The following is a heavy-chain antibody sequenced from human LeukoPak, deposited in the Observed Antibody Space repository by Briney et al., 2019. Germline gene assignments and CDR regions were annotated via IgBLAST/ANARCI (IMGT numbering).Heavy chain of an antibody. V-gene: IGHV1-2*02. Sequence: GASVKVSCKTSGYTFSGYYIHWMRQAPGQGLDWMGWINPNNGDTNFAQKFQGRVTLTRDTSITIAYMELSRLTSDDTAVYYCARVGVFGGNSGAFGFWGQGTMVIVSS. CDR2: INPNNGDT. CDR1: GYTFSGYY. CDR3: ARVGVFGGNSGAFGF. D-gene: IGHD4-23*01. J-gene: IGHJ3*01.